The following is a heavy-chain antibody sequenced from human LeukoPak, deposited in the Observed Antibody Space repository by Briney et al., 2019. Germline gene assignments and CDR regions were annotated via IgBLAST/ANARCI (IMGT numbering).Heavy chain of an antibody. D-gene: IGHD5-18*01. CDR2: FYSSGGT. V-gene: IGHV4-39*07. CDR3: ARDREGYSYGYWYFDL. Sequence: SETLSLTCNVSGDPLNDNLYYWGWIRQSPGKGLEWIGAFYSSGGTSSHSSLKSRVTISVDTSRTQLSLKLDSVTDTDTAVYYCARDREGYSYGYWYFDLWGRGTLVTVSS. CDR1: GDPLNDNLYY. J-gene: IGHJ2*01.